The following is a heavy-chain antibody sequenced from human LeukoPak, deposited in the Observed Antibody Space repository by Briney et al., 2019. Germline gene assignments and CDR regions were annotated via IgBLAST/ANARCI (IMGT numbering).Heavy chain of an antibody. D-gene: IGHD3-22*01. CDR1: GGTFSSYA. V-gene: IGHV1-69*05. J-gene: IGHJ3*02. Sequence: SVKVSCKASGGTFSSYAISWVRQAPGQRLEWMGRIIPIFGTANYAQKFQGRVTITTDESTSTAYMELSSLRSEDTAVYYCARPNRPYYDSSGPHDAFDIWGQGTMVTVSS. CDR2: IIPIFGTA. CDR3: ARPNRPYYDSSGPHDAFDI.